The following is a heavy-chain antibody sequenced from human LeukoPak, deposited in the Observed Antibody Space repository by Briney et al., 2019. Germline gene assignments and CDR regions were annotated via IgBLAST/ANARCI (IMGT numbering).Heavy chain of an antibody. CDR1: GGSISSGGYY. CDR3: ARVRWAGPSYYFDY. J-gene: IGHJ4*02. V-gene: IGHV4-31*03. D-gene: IGHD4-23*01. Sequence: SQTLSLTCTVSGGSISSGGYYWSWIRQHPGKGLEWIGYIYYSGSTYYNPSLKSRVTISVDTSKNQFSLKLSSVTAADTAAYYCARVRWAGPSYYFDYWGQGTLVTVSS. CDR2: IYYSGST.